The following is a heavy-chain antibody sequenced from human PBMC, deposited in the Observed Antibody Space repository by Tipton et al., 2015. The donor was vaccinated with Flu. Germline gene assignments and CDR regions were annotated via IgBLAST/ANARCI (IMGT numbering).Heavy chain of an antibody. J-gene: IGHJ3*02. Sequence: TLSLTYTVSGGSISSYYWSWIRQPPGKGLEWIGYIYYSGSTNYNPSLKSRVTISVDTSKNQFSLKPSSVTAADTAVYYCARVSGYYDSSGTRNDAFDIWGQGTMVTVSS. CDR2: IYYSGST. D-gene: IGHD3-22*01. CDR3: ARVSGYYDSSGTRNDAFDI. CDR1: GGSISSYY. V-gene: IGHV4-59*01.